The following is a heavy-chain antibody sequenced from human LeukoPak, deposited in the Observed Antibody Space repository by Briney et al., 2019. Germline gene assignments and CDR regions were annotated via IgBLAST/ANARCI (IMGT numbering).Heavy chain of an antibody. CDR1: GFTFSIFG. D-gene: IGHD4-17*01. V-gene: IGHV3-33*01. J-gene: IGHJ6*02. CDR3: ARGGSPTGDYLPLNGMDV. Sequence: HPGGSLRLSCAASGFTFSIFGMHWVRQAPGKGLEWVAIIWYDGSNKYYGDSVKGRFTVSRDNSKNTLHLQVNSLRAEDTAVYYCARGGSPTGDYLPLNGMDVWGQGTTVTVSS. CDR2: IWYDGSNK.